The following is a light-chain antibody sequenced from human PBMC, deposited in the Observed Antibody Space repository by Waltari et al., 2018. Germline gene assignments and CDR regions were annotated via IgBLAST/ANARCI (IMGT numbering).Light chain of an antibody. Sequence: DIQMTQSPSTLSASVGDRVTITCRASQSISSWLAWYQQKPGKAPKLLIYKASNLESGVPSRFSGFGSGTEFTLIISSLQPDDLATYYCQQYNSHSTF. CDR3: QQYNSHST. CDR2: KAS. CDR1: QSISSW. V-gene: IGKV1-5*03. J-gene: IGKJ3*01.